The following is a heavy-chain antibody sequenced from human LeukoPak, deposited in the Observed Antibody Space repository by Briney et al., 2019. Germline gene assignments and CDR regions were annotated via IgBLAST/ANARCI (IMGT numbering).Heavy chain of an antibody. Sequence: PGGSLRLSCAASGFRFSDYWMTWVRQAPGKGLQWVANIKQDGSEKYFVDSVKGRFTISRDNTKNSLDLQMNSLRAEDTAVYYCARDYCGGDCYSLYYYYMDVWGKGTTVTISS. CDR2: IKQDGSEK. CDR3: ARDYCGGDCYSLYYYYMDV. J-gene: IGHJ6*03. D-gene: IGHD2-21*02. CDR1: GFRFSDYW. V-gene: IGHV3-7*01.